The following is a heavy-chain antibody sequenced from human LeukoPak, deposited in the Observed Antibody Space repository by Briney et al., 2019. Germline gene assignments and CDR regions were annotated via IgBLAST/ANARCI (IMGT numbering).Heavy chain of an antibody. CDR3: AKDLEGHIAVAWGNWFDP. CDR2: ISGSGGST. V-gene: IGHV3-23*01. J-gene: IGHJ5*02. Sequence: PGGSLRLSCAASGFTFSSYAMSWVRQAPGKGLEWVSAISGSGGSTYYADSVKSRFTISRDNSKNTLYLQMNSLRAEDTAVYYCAKDLEGHIAVAWGNWFDPWGQGTLVTVSS. D-gene: IGHD6-19*01. CDR1: GFTFSSYA.